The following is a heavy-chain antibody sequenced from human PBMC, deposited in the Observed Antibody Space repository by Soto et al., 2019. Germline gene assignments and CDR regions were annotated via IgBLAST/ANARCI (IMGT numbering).Heavy chain of an antibody. V-gene: IGHV1-69*13. D-gene: IGHD3-9*01. J-gene: IGHJ6*02. CDR2: IIPIFGTA. Sequence: ASVKVSCKASGGTFSSYAISWVRQAPGQGLEWMGGIIPIFGTANYAQKFQGRVTITADESTSTAYMELSSLRSEDTAVYYCARDPGNYDILTGYYYYGMDVWGQGTTVTVSS. CDR1: GGTFSSYA. CDR3: ARDPGNYDILTGYYYYGMDV.